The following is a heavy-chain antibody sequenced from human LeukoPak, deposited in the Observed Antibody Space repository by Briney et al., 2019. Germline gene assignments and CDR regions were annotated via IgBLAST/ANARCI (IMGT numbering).Heavy chain of an antibody. CDR1: GFTFSSYA. CDR2: ISGSGGST. V-gene: IGHV3-23*01. CDR3: AMVDTAMVTWDYYYYYGMDV. Sequence: GGSLRLSCAASGFTFSSYAMSWVRQAPGKGLEWVSAISGSGGSTYYADSVKGRFTISRDNSKNTLYLQMNSLRAEDTAVYYCAMVDTAMVTWDYYYYYGMDVWGQGTRSPSP. J-gene: IGHJ6*02. D-gene: IGHD5-18*01.